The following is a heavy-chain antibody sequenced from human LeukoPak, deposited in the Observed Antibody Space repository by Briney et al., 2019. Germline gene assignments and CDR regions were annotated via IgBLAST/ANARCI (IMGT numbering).Heavy chain of an antibody. CDR3: ARDRNYDFWSGYFWEAVFYYYGMDV. CDR2: IWYDGSNK. CDR1: RFTFSSYG. Sequence: QPGRSLRLSCAASRFTFSSYGMHWVRQAPGKGLEWVAVIWYDGSNKYYADSVKGRFTISRDNSKNTLYLQMNSLRAEDTAVYYCARDRNYDFWSGYFWEAVFYYYGMDVWGQGTTVTVSS. D-gene: IGHD3-3*01. V-gene: IGHV3-33*01. J-gene: IGHJ6*02.